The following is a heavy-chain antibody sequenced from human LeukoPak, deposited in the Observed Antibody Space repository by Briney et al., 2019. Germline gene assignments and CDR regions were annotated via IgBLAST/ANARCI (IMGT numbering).Heavy chain of an antibody. D-gene: IGHD2-2*01. CDR1: GYTFTSYD. CDR3: ARGSPAAQLIPFDY. V-gene: IGHV1-8*01. CDR2: MNPNSGNT. J-gene: IGHJ4*02. Sequence: GASVKVSCKASGYTFTSYDINWVRQATGQGLEWMGWMNPNSGNTGYAQKFQGRVTMTKNTSISTAYMELSSLRSEDTAVYYCARGSPAAQLIPFDYWGQGTLVTVSS.